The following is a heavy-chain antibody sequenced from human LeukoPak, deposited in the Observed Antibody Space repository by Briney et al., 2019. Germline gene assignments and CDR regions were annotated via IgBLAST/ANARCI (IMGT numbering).Heavy chain of an antibody. Sequence: GASVKVSCKASGGTFSSYAISWVRQAPGQGLEWMGWISAYNGNTNYAQKLQRRVTMTTDTSTSTAYMELRSLRSDDTAVYYCARDRRDYDFWSGYYTGGGDYWGQGTLVTVSS. J-gene: IGHJ4*02. CDR1: GGTFSSYA. D-gene: IGHD3-3*01. CDR2: ISAYNGNT. CDR3: ARDRRDYDFWSGYYTGGGDY. V-gene: IGHV1-18*01.